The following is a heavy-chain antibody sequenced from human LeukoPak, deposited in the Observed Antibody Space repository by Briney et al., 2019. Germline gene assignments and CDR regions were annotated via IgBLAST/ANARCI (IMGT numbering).Heavy chain of an antibody. J-gene: IGHJ4*02. CDR2: INSKSGGT. V-gene: IGHV1-2*02. CDR3: AGIVGATTNFDY. Sequence: ASVKVSCKASGYTFTGYYMHWVRQAPGQGLEWMGWINSKSGGTNYAQKFQGKVSMTRDTSINTAYMQLSRLRSDDTAVYYCAGIVGATTNFDYWGQGTLVTVSS. CDR1: GYTFTGYY. D-gene: IGHD1-26*01.